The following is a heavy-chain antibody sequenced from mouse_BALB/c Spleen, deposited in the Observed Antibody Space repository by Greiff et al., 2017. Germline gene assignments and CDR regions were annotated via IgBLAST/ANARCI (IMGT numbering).Heavy chain of an antibody. CDR2: IDPANGNT. J-gene: IGHJ1*01. CDR1: GFNIKDTY. D-gene: IGHD1-1*01. V-gene: IGHV14-3*02. Sequence: VHVKQSGAELVKPGASVKLSCTASGFNIKDTYMHWVKQRPEQGLEWIGRIDPANGNTKYDPKFQGKATITADTSSNTAYLQLSSLTSEDTAVYYCARVGYYYGSSYDWYFDVWGAGTTVTVSS. CDR3: ARVGYYYGSSYDWYFDV.